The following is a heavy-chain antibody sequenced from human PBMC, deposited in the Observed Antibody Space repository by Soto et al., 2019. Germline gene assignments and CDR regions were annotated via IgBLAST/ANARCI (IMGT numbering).Heavy chain of an antibody. CDR3: ARGTSSSSRTWFSDYYYFYGMDV. D-gene: IGHD6-6*01. V-gene: IGHV1-18*01. CDR2: ISAHTGSS. J-gene: IGHJ6*02. CDR1: GYTFTSSG. Sequence: ASVKVSCKASGYTFTSSGMSWVRQAPGQGLEWMGWISAHTGSSEYAQKLQGRVTMTTDTSTSTAYMELRSLRSDDTAVYYCARGTSSSSRTWFSDYYYFYGMDVWGQGTTVTVSS.